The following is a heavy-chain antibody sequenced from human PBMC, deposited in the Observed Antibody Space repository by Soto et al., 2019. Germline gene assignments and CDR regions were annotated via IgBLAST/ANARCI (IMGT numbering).Heavy chain of an antibody. V-gene: IGHV6-1*01. CDR2: TYYRSKWYN. D-gene: IGHD3-10*01. CDR1: GDSVSSNSAA. Sequence: SQTLSLTGAISGDSVSSNSAAWNWIRQSPSRGLEWLGRTYYRSKWYNDYAVSVKSRITINPDTSKNQFSLQLNSVTPEDTAVYYCARADPRRITMVRGVIIVYWFDPWGQGTLVTVSS. CDR3: ARADPRRITMVRGVIIVYWFDP. J-gene: IGHJ5*02.